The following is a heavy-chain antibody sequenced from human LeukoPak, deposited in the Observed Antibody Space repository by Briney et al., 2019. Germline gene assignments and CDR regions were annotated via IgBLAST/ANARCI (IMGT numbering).Heavy chain of an antibody. V-gene: IGHV3-23*01. D-gene: IGHD4-17*01. CDR3: AKDYGDYGGYFDY. CDR2: ISGSGGNT. J-gene: IGHJ4*02. CDR1: GFTFSSYA. Sequence: GGSLRLSCAASGFTFSSYAMSWVRQAPGKGLEWVSAISGSGGNTYYADSVKGRFTISRDNSKNTLYLQMNSLRAEDTAVYYCAKDYGDYGGYFDYWGQGTLVTVSS.